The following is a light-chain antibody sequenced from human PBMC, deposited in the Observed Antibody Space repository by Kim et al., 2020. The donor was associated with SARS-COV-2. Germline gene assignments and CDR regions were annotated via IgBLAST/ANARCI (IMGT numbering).Light chain of an antibody. J-gene: IGKJ2*01. CDR3: QQYGNSPFT. Sequence: PGERATLSCRASQSVSINYLAWYQQKPGQAPRLLKYDSSSRAAGIPDRFSGSGSGTDFTLTISRLEPEDFAVYYCQQYGNSPFTFGQGTKLE. CDR1: QSVSINY. V-gene: IGKV3-20*01. CDR2: DSS.